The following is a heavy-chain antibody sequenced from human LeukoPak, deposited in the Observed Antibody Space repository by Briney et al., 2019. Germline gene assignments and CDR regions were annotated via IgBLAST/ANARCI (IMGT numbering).Heavy chain of an antibody. J-gene: IGHJ5*02. Sequence: PSETLSLTCTVSDDSITIYYWSWIRQPPGKGLEWIGEINHSGSTNYNPSLKSRVTISVDTSKNQFSLKLSSVTAADTAVYYCARRCSSYFDWLWWFDPWGQGTLVTVSS. CDR1: DDSITIYY. CDR2: INHSGST. V-gene: IGHV4-34*01. D-gene: IGHD3-9*01. CDR3: ARRCSSYFDWLWWFDP.